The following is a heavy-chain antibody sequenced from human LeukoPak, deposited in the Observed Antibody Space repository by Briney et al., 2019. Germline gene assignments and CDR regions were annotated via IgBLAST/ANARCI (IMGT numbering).Heavy chain of an antibody. D-gene: IGHD4-11*01. CDR2: IIPIFGTA. CDR3: ARDRGPMVDYSNYEFDY. V-gene: IGHV1-69*01. J-gene: IGHJ4*02. Sequence: SVKVSCKASGGTFSSYAISWVRQAPGQGLEWMGGIIPIFGTANYAQKFQGRVTITADESTSTAYMELSSLRSEDTAVYYCARDRGPMVDYSNYEFDYWGQGTLVTVSS. CDR1: GGTFSSYA.